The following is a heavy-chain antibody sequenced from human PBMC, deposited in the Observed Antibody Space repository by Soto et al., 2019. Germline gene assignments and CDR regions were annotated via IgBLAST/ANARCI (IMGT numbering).Heavy chain of an antibody. Sequence: QVQLQESGPGLVKPSGTLSLTCAVSSGSISSSNWWSWVRQPPGKGLEWIGEIYHSGSTNYNPSLQSRVTISVDKSKNQFSLRLSSVTAADTAVYYCARLGVPYCTNGVCYHWFDPCGQGTLVTVSS. CDR2: IYHSGST. D-gene: IGHD2-8*01. CDR3: ARLGVPYCTNGVCYHWFDP. CDR1: SGSISSSNW. V-gene: IGHV4-4*02. J-gene: IGHJ5*02.